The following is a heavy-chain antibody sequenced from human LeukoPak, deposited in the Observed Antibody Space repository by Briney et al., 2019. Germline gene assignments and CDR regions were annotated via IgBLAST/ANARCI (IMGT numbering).Heavy chain of an antibody. CDR2: IWYDGSNK. V-gene: IGHV3-33*01. CDR1: GFTFSSYG. Sequence: GGSLRLSCAASGFTFSSYGMHWVRQAPGKGLEWVAVIWYDGSNKYYADSVKGRFTISRDNSKNTLYLQMNSLRAEDTAAYYCARDSGYDSFDYWGQGTLVTVSS. D-gene: IGHD5-12*01. CDR3: ARDSGYDSFDY. J-gene: IGHJ4*02.